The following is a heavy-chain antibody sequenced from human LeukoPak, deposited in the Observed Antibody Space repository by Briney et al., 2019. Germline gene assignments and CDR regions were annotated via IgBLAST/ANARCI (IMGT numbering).Heavy chain of an antibody. CDR2: ISYDGSNK. Sequence: GRSLRLSCAASGFTFSSYAMHWVRQAPGKGLEWVAVISYDGSNKYYADSVKGRFTISRDNSKNTLYLQMNSLRAEDTAVYYCARATFSSWYGEDYYYGMDVWGQGTTVTVSS. J-gene: IGHJ6*02. CDR3: ARATFSSWYGEDYYYGMDV. CDR1: GFTFSSYA. V-gene: IGHV3-30-3*01. D-gene: IGHD6-13*01.